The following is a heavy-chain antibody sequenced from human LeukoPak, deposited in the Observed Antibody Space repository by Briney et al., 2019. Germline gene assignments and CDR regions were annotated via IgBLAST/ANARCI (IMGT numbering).Heavy chain of an antibody. J-gene: IGHJ6*02. Sequence: GASVKVSCKVSGYTLTELSMHWVRQAPGKGLEWMGGFDPEDGETIYAQKFQGRVTMTEDTSTDTAYMELSSLRSEDTAVYYCATAYPRPGHYDSSGPTGLRYYYYYGMDVWGQGTTVTVSS. V-gene: IGHV1-24*01. CDR2: FDPEDGET. CDR3: ATAYPRPGHYDSSGPTGLRYYYYYGMDV. D-gene: IGHD3-22*01. CDR1: GYTLTELS.